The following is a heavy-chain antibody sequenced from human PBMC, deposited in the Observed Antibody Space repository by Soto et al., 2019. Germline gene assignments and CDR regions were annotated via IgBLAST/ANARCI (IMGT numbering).Heavy chain of an antibody. V-gene: IGHV3-15*01. J-gene: IGHJ4*02. D-gene: IGHD3-3*01. Sequence: EVQLVESGGGLVKPGGSLRLSCAASGFTFSNAWMSWVRQAPGKGLEWVGRIKSKTDGGTTDYAAPVKGRFTISRDDSKNTLYLQMNSLKTEDTAVYYCTTTILEWSLPFDYWGQGTLVTVSS. CDR2: IKSKTDGGTT. CDR1: GFTFSNAW. CDR3: TTTILEWSLPFDY.